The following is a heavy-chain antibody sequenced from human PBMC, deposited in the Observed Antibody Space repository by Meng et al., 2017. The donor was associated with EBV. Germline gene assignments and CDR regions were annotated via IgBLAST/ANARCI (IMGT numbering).Heavy chain of an antibody. CDR2: IIPIFGTA. V-gene: IGHV1-69*06. J-gene: IGHJ4*02. Sequence: VQLGKAGAEVKKPGSSVKVSCKASGGTFSSYAISWVRQAPGQGLEWMGGIIPIFGTANYAQKFQGRVTITADKSTSTAYMELSSLRSEDTAVYYCARAEIAAAGRLDYWGQGTLVTVSS. CDR1: GGTFSSYA. CDR3: ARAEIAAAGRLDY. D-gene: IGHD6-13*01.